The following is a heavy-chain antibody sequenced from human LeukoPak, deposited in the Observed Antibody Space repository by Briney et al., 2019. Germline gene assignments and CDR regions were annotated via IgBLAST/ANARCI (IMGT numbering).Heavy chain of an antibody. CDR2: IGSSSSYI. Sequence: PGGSPRLSCAASGFTFSSYSMNWVRQAPGKGLEWVSSIGSSSSYIYYADSVKGRFTISRDNAKNSLYLQMNSLRAEDTAVYYCARVLGYSYGTLIYYGMDVWGQGTTVTVSS. CDR1: GFTFSSYS. J-gene: IGHJ6*02. V-gene: IGHV3-21*01. D-gene: IGHD5-18*01. CDR3: ARVLGYSYGTLIYYGMDV.